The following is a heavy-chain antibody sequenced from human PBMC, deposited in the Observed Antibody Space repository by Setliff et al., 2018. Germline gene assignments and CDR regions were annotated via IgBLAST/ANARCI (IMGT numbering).Heavy chain of an antibody. J-gene: IGHJ5*02. CDR1: GGSISSSSYY. V-gene: IGHV4-39*01. CDR2: IYYSGST. CDR3: ARHASPYSSGRYSMAAWFDP. Sequence: KPSETLSLTCTVSGGSISSSSYYWGWIRLPPGKRLEWIGTIYYSGSTYYNPSLKSRVTISVDTSKNQFSLKLSSVTAADTAVYHCARHASPYSSGRYSMAAWFDPWGQGTLVTVSS. D-gene: IGHD6-19*01.